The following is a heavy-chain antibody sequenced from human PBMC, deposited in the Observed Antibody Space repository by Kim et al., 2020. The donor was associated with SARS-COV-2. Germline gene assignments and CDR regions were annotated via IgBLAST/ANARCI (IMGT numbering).Heavy chain of an antibody. V-gene: IGHV3-23*01. Sequence: GGSLRLSCAASGFTFSSYAMSWVRQAPGKGLEWVSAISGSGGSTYYADSVKGRFTISRDNSKNTLYLQMNSLRAEDTAVYYCAKSAVLLWGPGLNSPFDYWGQGTLVTVSS. D-gene: IGHD3-10*01. CDR1: GFTFSSYA. CDR2: ISGSGGST. J-gene: IGHJ4*02. CDR3: AKSAVLLWGPGLNSPFDY.